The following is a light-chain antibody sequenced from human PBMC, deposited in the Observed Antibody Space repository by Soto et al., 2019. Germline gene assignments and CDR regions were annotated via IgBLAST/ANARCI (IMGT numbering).Light chain of an antibody. J-gene: IGKJ1*01. CDR1: QSVSSN. CDR3: QQYNNWLPT. Sequence: EIVMTQSPATLSVSPGERATLSCRASQSVSSNLAWYQQKPGQAPRLLIYGASTRATGIPARFSGSGSGTEFTLNISSLQSEDFAVYYCQQYNNWLPTFGQGTKVEIK. CDR2: GAS. V-gene: IGKV3-15*01.